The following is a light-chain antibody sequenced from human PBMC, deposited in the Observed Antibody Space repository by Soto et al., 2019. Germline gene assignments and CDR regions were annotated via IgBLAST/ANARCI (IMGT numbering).Light chain of an antibody. V-gene: IGKV1-9*01. CDR1: QDISTC. CDR2: EAS. J-gene: IGKJ4*01. CDR3: QQLEMYATAT. Sequence: DIQLTQSPYFLSASVGDRVTLTCRATQDISTCLAWYQQQPGKAPKILIDEASTLQSGVPSRFSGSGSGTEFTLSVSSLQPEDCATNYWQQLEMYATATFGGGTKVWIK.